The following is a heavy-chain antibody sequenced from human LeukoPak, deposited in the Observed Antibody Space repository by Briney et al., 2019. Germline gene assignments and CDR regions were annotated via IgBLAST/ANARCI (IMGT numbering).Heavy chain of an antibody. Sequence: GESLKISCQGSGYNFTTKWIGWVRQMPGKGLEWMGIIYPGDSKTIYSPSFQGQVFISADRSIRTAYLQWRSLKASDTAMYYCARHESVFSMDVWRQGTTVTDPS. CDR1: GYNFTTKW. V-gene: IGHV5-51*01. CDR3: ARHESVFSMDV. CDR2: IYPGDSKT. J-gene: IGHJ6*02.